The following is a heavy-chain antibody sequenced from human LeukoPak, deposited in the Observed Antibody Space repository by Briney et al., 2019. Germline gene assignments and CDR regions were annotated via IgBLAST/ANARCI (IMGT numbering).Heavy chain of an antibody. CDR3: ARTAGPRETYYYDSSGYSTWYYFDY. Sequence: SETLSLTCTVSGGSISSYYWSWIRQPPGKGLEWIGYIYYSGSTNYNPSLKSRVTISVDTSKNQFSLKLSSVTAADKAVYYCARTAGPRETYYYDSSGYSTWYYFDYWGQGTLVTVSS. CDR1: GGSISSYY. J-gene: IGHJ4*02. V-gene: IGHV4-59*08. CDR2: IYYSGST. D-gene: IGHD3-22*01.